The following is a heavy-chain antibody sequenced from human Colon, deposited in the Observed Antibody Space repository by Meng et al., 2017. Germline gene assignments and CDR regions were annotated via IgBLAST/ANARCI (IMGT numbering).Heavy chain of an antibody. CDR1: GGSISGNY. CDR2: IYYTGST. Sequence: QVQLQESGPGLVKPSETLSPTCTVSGGSISGNYWSWIRQSPGRGLEWIAYIYYTGSTNYNPSFKSRATISVDTSKNQFSLNLASVTAADTAVYYCAKYDRPPYCFEYWGQGTLDTVSS. CDR3: AKYDRPPYCFEY. D-gene: IGHD2-15*01. V-gene: IGHV4-59*01. J-gene: IGHJ4*02.